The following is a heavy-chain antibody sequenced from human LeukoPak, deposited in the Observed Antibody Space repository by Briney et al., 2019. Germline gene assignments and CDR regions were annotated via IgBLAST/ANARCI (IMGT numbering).Heavy chain of an antibody. J-gene: IGHJ6*02. CDR1: GYTFTSYY. CDR2: INPSGGST. V-gene: IGHV1-46*01. Sequence: ASVKVSCKASGYTFTSYYMHWVRQAPGQGLEWMGIINPSGGSTSYAQKFQGRVTMTRDTSTSTVYMELSSLRSEDTAVYYCARDWTTMVPYYYYYGMDVWGQGTTVTVSS. CDR3: ARDWTTMVPYYYYYGMDV. D-gene: IGHD5-18*01.